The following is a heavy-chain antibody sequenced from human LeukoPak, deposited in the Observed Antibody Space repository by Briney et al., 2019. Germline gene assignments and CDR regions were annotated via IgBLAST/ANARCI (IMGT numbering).Heavy chain of an antibody. CDR3: ARDRYQLERRVSYGMDV. D-gene: IGHD1-1*01. J-gene: IGHJ6*02. Sequence: SETLSLTCAVDGGSFSGYYWSWIRQPPGKGLEWIGEINHSGSTNYNPSLKSRVTISVDTSKNQFSLKLSSVTAADTAVYYCARDRYQLERRVSYGMDVWGQGTTVTVSS. CDR2: INHSGST. CDR1: GGSFSGYY. V-gene: IGHV4-34*09.